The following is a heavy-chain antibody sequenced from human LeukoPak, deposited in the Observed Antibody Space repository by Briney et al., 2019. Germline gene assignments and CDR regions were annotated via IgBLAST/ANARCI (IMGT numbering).Heavy chain of an antibody. Sequence: ASVKVSCKASGYTFTSYGISWVRQAPGQGLEWMGWISAYNGNTNYAQKLQGRVTMTTDTSTSTAYMELRSLRSDDTAVYYCARENYYDSSGYRAGYFQHWGQGTLVTVSS. CDR1: GYTFTSYG. CDR2: ISAYNGNT. V-gene: IGHV1-18*01. D-gene: IGHD3-22*01. CDR3: ARENYYDSSGYRAGYFQH. J-gene: IGHJ1*01.